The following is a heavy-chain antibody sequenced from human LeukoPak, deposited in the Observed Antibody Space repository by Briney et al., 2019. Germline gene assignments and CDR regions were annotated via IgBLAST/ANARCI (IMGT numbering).Heavy chain of an antibody. V-gene: IGHV5-51*01. CDR3: ARQRAYTNTWSHIDY. Sequence: GESLKISCKGSGYSFTNYWVGWVRQMRGKGLEWMGIIYPGDSDTRYSPSFQGQVTISADKSISTASLQWSSLKASDTAMYYCARQRAYTNTWSHIDYWGQGTLVTVSS. CDR1: GYSFTNYW. J-gene: IGHJ4*02. CDR2: IYPGDSDT. D-gene: IGHD3-16*01.